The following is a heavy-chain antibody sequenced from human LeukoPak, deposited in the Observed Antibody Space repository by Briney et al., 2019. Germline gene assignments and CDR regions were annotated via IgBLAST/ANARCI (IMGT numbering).Heavy chain of an antibody. D-gene: IGHD3-10*01. CDR3: ARGYGSGSYYHY. J-gene: IGHJ4*02. Sequence: SETLSLTCAVYGGSFSGYYWTWIRQPPGKGLEWIGEINHSGSTNYNPSLKSRVTISVDTSKSQFSLKLSSVTAADTAVYYCARGYGSGSYYHYWGRGTLVTVSS. CDR2: INHSGST. V-gene: IGHV4-34*01. CDR1: GGSFSGYY.